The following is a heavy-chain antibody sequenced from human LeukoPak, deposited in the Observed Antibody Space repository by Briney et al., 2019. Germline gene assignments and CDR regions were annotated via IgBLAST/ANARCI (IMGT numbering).Heavy chain of an antibody. CDR3: AREGNYDSLDY. CDR1: GYTFTSYD. Sequence: ASVKVSCKASGYTFTSYDINWVRLATGQGLEWMGWMNPNSGNTGYAQNFQSRVTMTRNTSITTAYMELSSLRSEDTAVYYCAREGNYDSLDYWGQGTLVTVSS. V-gene: IGHV1-8*01. CDR2: MNPNSGNT. D-gene: IGHD3-3*01. J-gene: IGHJ4*02.